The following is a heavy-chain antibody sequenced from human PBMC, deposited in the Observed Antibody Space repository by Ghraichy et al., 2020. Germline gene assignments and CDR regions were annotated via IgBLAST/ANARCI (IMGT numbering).Heavy chain of an antibody. D-gene: IGHD6-19*01. CDR1: GGSVSSDAYH. CDR3: ATYDRGWGGRGS. Sequence: SETLSLTCAVSGGSVSSDAYHWSWIRQPPGKGLEWIGCIYDSESNKYNPSLMSRVTISKDTSKNQFSLKLNSVDAADTAMYYCATYDRGWGGRGSWGPGILISVSS. CDR2: IYDSESN. V-gene: IGHV4-61*08. J-gene: IGHJ5*02.